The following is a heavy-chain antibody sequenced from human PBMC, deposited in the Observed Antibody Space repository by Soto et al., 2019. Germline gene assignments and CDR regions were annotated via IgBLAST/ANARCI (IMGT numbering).Heavy chain of an antibody. V-gene: IGHV4-34*01. CDR3: ASFGYCSGGSCYSGNWFDP. CDR2: INHSGST. J-gene: IGHJ5*02. D-gene: IGHD2-15*01. Sequence: QVQPQQWGAGLLKPSETLSLTCAVYGGSFSGYYWSWIRQPPGKGLEWIGEINHSGSTNYNPSLKSRVTISVDTSKNQFSLKLSSVTAADTAVYYCASFGYCSGGSCYSGNWFDPWGQGTLVTVSS. CDR1: GGSFSGYY.